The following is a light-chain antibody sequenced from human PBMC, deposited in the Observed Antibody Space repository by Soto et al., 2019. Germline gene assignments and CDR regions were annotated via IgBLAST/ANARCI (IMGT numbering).Light chain of an antibody. V-gene: IGLV2-18*02. Sequence: QSVLTQPPSVSGSPGQSVTISCTGTSTDFVSYSRVSWYQQPPGTAPKLMIYEVSKRPSGVPDRFSGSKSGNTASLTISGLQAADEADYYCQSYDSSLSGSVFGTGTKGTVL. CDR1: STDFVSYSR. J-gene: IGLJ1*01. CDR3: QSYDSSLSGSV. CDR2: EVS.